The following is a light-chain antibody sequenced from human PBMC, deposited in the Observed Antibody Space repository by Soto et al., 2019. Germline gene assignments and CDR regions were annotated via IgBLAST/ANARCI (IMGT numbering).Light chain of an antibody. CDR3: QQYEAVVT. J-gene: IGKJ1*01. Sequence: EIVLTQSPGTLSLTPGKRATLSCRASQSISSSYLSWYQQRPGRALRLLIDGASTRATGIPDRFSGRGSGTDFTLTISRLEPEDVAVYYCQQYEAVVTFGQGTKVDI. CDR1: QSISSSY. CDR2: GAS. V-gene: IGKV3-20*01.